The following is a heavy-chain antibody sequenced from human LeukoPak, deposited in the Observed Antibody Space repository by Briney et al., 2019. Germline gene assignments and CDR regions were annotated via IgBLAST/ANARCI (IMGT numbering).Heavy chain of an antibody. Sequence: ASVKVSCKASGYTFTSYGISWVRQAPGQGLEWMGWISAYNGNTNYAQKLQGRVTMTTDTSTSTAYMELRGLRSDDTAVYYCARFITHKKYYYDSSGYYRKDAFDIWGQGTMVTVSS. CDR3: ARFITHKKYYYDSSGYYRKDAFDI. CDR1: GYTFTSYG. J-gene: IGHJ3*02. V-gene: IGHV1-18*01. D-gene: IGHD3-22*01. CDR2: ISAYNGNT.